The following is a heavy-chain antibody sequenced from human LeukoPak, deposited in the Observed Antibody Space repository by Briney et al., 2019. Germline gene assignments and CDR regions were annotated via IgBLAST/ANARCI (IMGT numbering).Heavy chain of an antibody. V-gene: IGHV3-74*01. CDR1: GFSFTNSA. Sequence: GRSLRLSCAASGFSFTNSAMHWVRQAPGKGLVWVSRIDDDGSATAYADSVKGRFIISRDDAKNTVYLQMNSLRAEDTAMYYCIRSGGWPGFWGQGTLVTVSS. CDR2: IDDDGSAT. CDR3: IRSGGWPGF. D-gene: IGHD6-19*01. J-gene: IGHJ4*02.